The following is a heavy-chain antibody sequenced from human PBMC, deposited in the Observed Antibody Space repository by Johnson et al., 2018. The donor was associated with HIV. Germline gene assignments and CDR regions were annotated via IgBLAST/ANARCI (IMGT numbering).Heavy chain of an antibody. CDR3: TTLWGSLDAFDI. CDR1: GVTFSDAW. D-gene: IGHD3-16*01. Sequence: VQLVESGGGLVKPGGSLRLSCVASGVTFSDAWMSWVRQGPGKGLEWVGRVKSKGDGGSTDYAAPVKGRFTISRDDSKNTLYMQMNSLKTEDTAVYYCTTLWGSLDAFDIWGQGTMVTVSS. CDR2: VKSKGDGGST. V-gene: IGHV3-15*01. J-gene: IGHJ3*02.